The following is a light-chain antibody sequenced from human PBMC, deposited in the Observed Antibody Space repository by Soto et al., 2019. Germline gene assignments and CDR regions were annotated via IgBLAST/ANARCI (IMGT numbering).Light chain of an antibody. CDR1: QSIGSN. J-gene: IGKJ1*01. CDR2: GAS. Sequence: EIVLNQSTATQSVSPGERATLSCRASQSIGSNLAWYQQKPGQAPRLLIYGASTRATGTPARFSGSESGTEFTLTISSLQSEDFAVYYCQQYDDWWTFGQGTKVDIK. V-gene: IGKV3-15*01. CDR3: QQYDDWWT.